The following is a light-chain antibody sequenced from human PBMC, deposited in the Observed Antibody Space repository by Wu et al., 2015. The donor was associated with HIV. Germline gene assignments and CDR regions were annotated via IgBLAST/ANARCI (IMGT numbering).Light chain of an antibody. J-gene: IGKJ1*01. CDR1: QSISTY. V-gene: IGKV1-39*01. Sequence: DIQMTQSPSSLSASVGDRVTITCRASQSISTYLNWYQQKPGKAPELLIYAASSLQSGVPLRFSGSGSGTDFTLTNSSLQPEDSATYYCQQSYSTPWTFGQGTKVEIK. CDR3: QQSYSTPWT. CDR2: AAS.